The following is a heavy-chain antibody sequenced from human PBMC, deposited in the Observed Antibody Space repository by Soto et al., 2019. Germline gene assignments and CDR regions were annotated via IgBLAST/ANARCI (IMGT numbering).Heavy chain of an antibody. V-gene: IGHV1-3*01. CDR3: ARGRNLYIHSSGWYGFDY. D-gene: IGHD6-19*01. Sequence: ASVKVSCKASGYTFTSYAMHWVRQAPGQRLEWMGWINAGNGNTECSQKCQGRVTITRDTCASTAYMERSSLRSEDTAVYYCARGRNLYIHSSGWYGFDYWGQGTLVTVS. CDR2: INAGNGNT. J-gene: IGHJ4*02. CDR1: GYTFTSYA.